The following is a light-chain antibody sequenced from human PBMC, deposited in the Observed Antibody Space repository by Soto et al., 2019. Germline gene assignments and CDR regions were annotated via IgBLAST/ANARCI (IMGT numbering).Light chain of an antibody. V-gene: IGKV3-11*01. CDR2: DAS. Sequence: EIVLTQSPATLSLFPGERATLSCRASQSISSYLAWYQQKPGQAPRLLIYDASNRATGIPARFSGSGAGTDFTLTISRLEPEEFAIYYCQKRSKWPLTFGGGTKVEIK. CDR3: QKRSKWPLT. J-gene: IGKJ4*01. CDR1: QSISSY.